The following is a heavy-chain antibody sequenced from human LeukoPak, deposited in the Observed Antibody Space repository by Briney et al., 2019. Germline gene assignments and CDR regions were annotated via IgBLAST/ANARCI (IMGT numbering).Heavy chain of an antibody. Sequence: GGSLRLSCAASGFTFSSYGMHWVRQAPGKGLEWVAVISYDGSNKYYADSVKGRFTISRDNAKNSLYLQMNSLRAEDTAVYYCARNYIAVAGRYYFDYWGQGTLVTVSS. CDR1: GFTFSSYG. J-gene: IGHJ4*02. CDR3: ARNYIAVAGRYYFDY. D-gene: IGHD6-19*01. V-gene: IGHV3-30*03. CDR2: ISYDGSNK.